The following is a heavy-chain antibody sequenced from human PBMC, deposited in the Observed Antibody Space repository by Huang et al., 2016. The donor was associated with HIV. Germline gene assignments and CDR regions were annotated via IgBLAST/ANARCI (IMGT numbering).Heavy chain of an antibody. V-gene: IGHV7-4-1*02. CDR2: FNTHTCNP. CDR1: GYTFTSYA. D-gene: IGHD6-13*01. Sequence: QVQLVQSGSELKKPGASVKVSCKASGYTFTSYAMNWLRQAPGQGLEWMGWFNTHTCNPTYAQCFTGRFFFSLDTSVSTAYLQISSLKAEDTAVYYCARGLYSSSWAPFDYWGQGTLVTVSS. CDR3: ARGLYSSSWAPFDY. J-gene: IGHJ4*02.